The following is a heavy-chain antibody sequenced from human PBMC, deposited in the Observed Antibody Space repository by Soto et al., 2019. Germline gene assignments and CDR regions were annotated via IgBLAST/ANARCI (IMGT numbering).Heavy chain of an antibody. J-gene: IGHJ3*02. CDR3: ARAVVVVAATFPGAFDI. Sequence: GESLKISCKGSGYSFTSYWIGWVRQMPGKGLEWMGIIYPGDSDTRYSPSFQGQVTISADKSISTAYLQWSSLKASDTAMYYCARAVVVVAATFPGAFDIWGQGTMVTVSS. D-gene: IGHD2-15*01. CDR2: IYPGDSDT. CDR1: GYSFTSYW. V-gene: IGHV5-51*01.